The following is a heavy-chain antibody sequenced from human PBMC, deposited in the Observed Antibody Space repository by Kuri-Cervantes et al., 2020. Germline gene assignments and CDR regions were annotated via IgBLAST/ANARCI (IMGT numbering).Heavy chain of an antibody. CDR2: IYSSGST. D-gene: IGHD3-16*01. V-gene: IGHV4-31*03. CDR3: ARGRTGVWGTKYYFDY. CDR1: GGSISSGNYY. Sequence: SETLSLTCTVSGGSISSGNYYWSWIRQHPEKGLEWIGYIYSSGSTYYNPSLKSRVTISVDTSKNQFSLKLSSVTAADTAVYYCARGRTGVWGTKYYFDYWGQGTLVTVSS. J-gene: IGHJ4*02.